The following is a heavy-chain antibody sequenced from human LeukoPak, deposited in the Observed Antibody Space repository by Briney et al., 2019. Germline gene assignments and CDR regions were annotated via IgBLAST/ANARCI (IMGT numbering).Heavy chain of an antibody. D-gene: IGHD1-26*01. CDR1: GFTFRSYA. Sequence: GGSLSLSCAASGFTFRSYAIHWVRQAPGKGLEWVAVISYDGSNKYYADSVKGRFTISRDNSKNTLYLQMNSLRAEDTAVYYCARDWYSGTYYAGDYWGQGTLVTVSS. V-gene: IGHV3-30-3*01. CDR2: ISYDGSNK. CDR3: ARDWYSGTYYAGDY. J-gene: IGHJ4*02.